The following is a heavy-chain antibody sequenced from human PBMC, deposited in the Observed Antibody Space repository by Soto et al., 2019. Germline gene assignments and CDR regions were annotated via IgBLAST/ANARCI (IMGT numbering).Heavy chain of an antibody. CDR3: AKGQGYQRSYYYYGMDV. CDR2: INAANGDT. J-gene: IGHJ6*02. CDR1: GYTFINSA. Sequence: ASVKGSCQASGYTFINSALHWVRQAPGQRLEWMGWINAANGDTKYSQNFQGRVTITRDTSASTGYMELSSLTSEDTAVYYCAKGQGYQRSYYYYGMDVWGQGTTVTVSS. V-gene: IGHV1-3*01. D-gene: IGHD6-25*01.